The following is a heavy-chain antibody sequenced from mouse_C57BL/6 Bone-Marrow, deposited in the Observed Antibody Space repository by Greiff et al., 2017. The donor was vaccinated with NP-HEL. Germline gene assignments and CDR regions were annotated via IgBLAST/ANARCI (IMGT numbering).Heavy chain of an antibody. V-gene: IGHV14-1*01. CDR1: GFNIKDYY. J-gene: IGHJ2*01. D-gene: IGHD1-1*01. Sequence: EVQLQQSGAELVRPGASVKLSCTASGFNIKDYYMHWVKQRPEQGLEWIGRIDPEDGDTEYAPKFPGKATMTADTSSNTAYLQLSSLTSEDTAVYYCTRGITTVVPFDYWGQGTTLTVSS. CDR2: IDPEDGDT. CDR3: TRGITTVVPFDY.